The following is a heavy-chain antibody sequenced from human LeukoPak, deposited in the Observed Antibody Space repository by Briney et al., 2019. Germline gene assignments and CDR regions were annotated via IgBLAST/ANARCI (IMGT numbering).Heavy chain of an antibody. CDR1: GFTFSSYS. J-gene: IGHJ4*02. CDR3: ARDTLYFDY. CDR2: ISSSSSTI. Sequence: GGSLRLSCAASGFTFSSYSMNWVRQAPGKGLEWVSYISSSSSTIYYADSVKGRFTISRDNAKSSLYLQVNSLRAEDTAVYYCARDTLYFDYWGQGTLVTVSS. V-gene: IGHV3-48*04.